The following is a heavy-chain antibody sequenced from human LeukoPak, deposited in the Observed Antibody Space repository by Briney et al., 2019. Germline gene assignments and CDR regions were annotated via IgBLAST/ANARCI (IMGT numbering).Heavy chain of an antibody. CDR1: GVTFKTCA. CDR3: AKAGTLGYCSSTSCPY. D-gene: IGHD2-2*01. V-gene: IGHV3-23*01. CDR2: LSGNGDNT. J-gene: IGHJ4*02. Sequence: GGSLRLSCAASGVTFKTCAMNWVRQAPGRGLGWVSHLSGNGDNTYYADSVKARSPISRDNSKNTLYLQMNSLRAEDPAVYSCAKAGTLGYCSSTSCPYWGQGTLVTVSS.